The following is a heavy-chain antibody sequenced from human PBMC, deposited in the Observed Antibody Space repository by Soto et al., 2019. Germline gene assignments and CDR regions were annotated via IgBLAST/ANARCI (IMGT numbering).Heavy chain of an antibody. CDR3: ARLPPPARSSWYPAWYFEL. V-gene: IGHV4-59*08. CDR2: IYYSGST. Sequence: QVQLQESGPGLVKPSETLSLTCTVSGGSISSYYWSWIRQPPGKGLEWIGYIYYSGSTNYKPSLKCRVTISVATSKNQFSLTLSSVTAADTAVYYYARLPPPARSSWYPAWYFELWGRGTRVTVSS. CDR1: GGSISSYY. J-gene: IGHJ2*01. D-gene: IGHD6-13*01.